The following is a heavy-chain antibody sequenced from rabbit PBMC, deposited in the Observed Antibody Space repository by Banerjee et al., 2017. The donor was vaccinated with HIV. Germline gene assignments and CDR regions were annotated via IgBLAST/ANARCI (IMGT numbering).Heavy chain of an antibody. CDR3: ARGAGVFNYGYAL. J-gene: IGHJ6*01. D-gene: IGHD6-1*01. CDR2: IDIGSSGST. CDR1: GFSFSSSYY. Sequence: QEQLEESGGDLVKPGASLTLTCTASGFSFSSSYYMCWVRQAPGKGLEWIGCIDIGSSGSTYYASWVNGRFTISRSTGLNTVTLQLNSLTAADTATYFCARGAGVFNYGYALWGQGTLVTVS. V-gene: IGHV1S45*01.